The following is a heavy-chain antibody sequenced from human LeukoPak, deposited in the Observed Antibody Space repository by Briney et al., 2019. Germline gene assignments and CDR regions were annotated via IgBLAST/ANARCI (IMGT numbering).Heavy chain of an antibody. V-gene: IGHV1-2*02. CDR2: INSNSGDT. CDR1: GYTFSDYY. Sequence: ASVKVSCKASGYTFSDYYIHWVRQAPGQGLEWLGWINSNSGDTKYGQTFQGRVTMTRDTSISTFYMDLIGLKSDDTAVYYCARDFRMATPSLGYWGRGSLVIVSS. J-gene: IGHJ4*02. CDR3: ARDFRMATPSLGY. D-gene: IGHD5-24*01.